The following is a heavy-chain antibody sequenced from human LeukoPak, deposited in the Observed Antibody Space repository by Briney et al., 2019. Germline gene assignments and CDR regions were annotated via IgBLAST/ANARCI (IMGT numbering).Heavy chain of an antibody. CDR2: IQFDGSDI. CDR1: GFTFSNYG. CDR3: ASAYDYVWGSYRR. D-gene: IGHD3-16*02. Sequence: GGSLRLSCAASGFTFSNYGVHWVRQAPGKGLEWVAFIQFDGSDIFYADSVKGRFSVSRDNSKNTLYLQMNSLRAEDTAVYYCASAYDYVWGSYRRWGQGTLVTVSS. V-gene: IGHV3-30*02. J-gene: IGHJ4*02.